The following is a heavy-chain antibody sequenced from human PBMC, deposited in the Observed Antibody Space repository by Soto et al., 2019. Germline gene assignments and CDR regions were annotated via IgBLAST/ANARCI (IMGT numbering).Heavy chain of an antibody. CDR3: GRDRIPTGMDV. V-gene: IGHV3-66*01. CDR1: GFTVSINY. Sequence: PGGSLRLSCASSGFTVSINYMSWVRQAPGKGLEWVSVIYSGGSTYYADSVKGRFTISRDNSKNTLYLQMNSLRAEDTAVYYCGRDRIPTGMDVWGQGTTVTVSS. CDR2: IYSGGST. J-gene: IGHJ6*02.